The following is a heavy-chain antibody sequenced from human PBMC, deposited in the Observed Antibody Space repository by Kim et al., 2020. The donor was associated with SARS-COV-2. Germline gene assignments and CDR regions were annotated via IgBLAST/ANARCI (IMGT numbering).Heavy chain of an antibody. CDR2: IYHSGST. D-gene: IGHD6-19*01. J-gene: IGHJ4*02. CDR3: ARFSGWYRVDY. V-gene: IGHV4-38-2*02. CDR1: GYSISSGYY. Sequence: SETLSLTCTVSGYSISSGYYWCWIRQPPGKGLEWFGSIYHSGSTNYNPSLKSRVTISVDTSKNQCSLKLSSVTAADTAVYYCARFSGWYRVDYWGQGTLVTVSS.